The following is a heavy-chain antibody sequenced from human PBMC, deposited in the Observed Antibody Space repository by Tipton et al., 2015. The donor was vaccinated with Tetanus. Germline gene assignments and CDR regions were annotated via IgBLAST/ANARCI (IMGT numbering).Heavy chain of an antibody. CDR3: ARAHLTASRMSPWGT. Sequence: SLRLSCEGSGFTFSSYSMNWVRQAPGKGLEWISYIGSFSRTINYADSVRGRFTTFRDNAKSSLYLQMNSLTAEDTAVYHCARAHLTASRMSPWGTWGQGTLVTVSS. J-gene: IGHJ5*02. V-gene: IGHV3-48*01. CDR1: GFTFSSYS. D-gene: IGHD3-16*01. CDR2: IGSFSRTI.